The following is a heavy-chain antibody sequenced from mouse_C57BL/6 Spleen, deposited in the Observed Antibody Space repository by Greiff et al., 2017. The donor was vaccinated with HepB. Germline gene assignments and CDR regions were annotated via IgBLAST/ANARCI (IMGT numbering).Heavy chain of an antibody. J-gene: IGHJ1*03. CDR3: ARTVTGNWYFDV. CDR2: IYPGDGDT. D-gene: IGHD4-1*01. Sequence: VQLVESGPELVKPGASVKISCKASGYAFSSSWMNWVKQRPGKGLEWIGRIYPGDGDTNYNGKFKGKATLTADKSSSTAYMQLSSLTSEDSAVYFCARTVTGNWYFDVWGTGTTVTVSS. V-gene: IGHV1-82*01. CDR1: GYAFSSSW.